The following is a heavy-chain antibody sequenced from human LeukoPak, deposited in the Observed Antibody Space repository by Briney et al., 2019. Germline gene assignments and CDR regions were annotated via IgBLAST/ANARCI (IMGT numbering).Heavy chain of an antibody. J-gene: IGHJ6*02. CDR2: ISYDGSNK. CDR3: ARVGVVSATSYGMDV. Sequence: PGRSLRLSCAASGFTFSSYAMHWVRQAPGKGLEWVAVISYDGSNKYYADSVKGRFTISRDNSKNTLYLQMNSLRDEDTAVYYCARVGVVSATSYGMDVWGQGTTVTVSS. CDR1: GFTFSSYA. D-gene: IGHD2-15*01. V-gene: IGHV3-30-3*01.